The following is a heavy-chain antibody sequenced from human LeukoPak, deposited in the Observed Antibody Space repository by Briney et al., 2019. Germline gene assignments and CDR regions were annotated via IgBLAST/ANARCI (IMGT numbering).Heavy chain of an antibody. Sequence: SETLSLTCTVSGGSISSGDYYWSWIRQPPGKGLEWIGYIYYSGSTYYNPSLKSRVTISVDTSKNQFSLKLSSVTAADTAVYYCARGGVAAGTNDAFDIWGQGTMVNVSS. CDR1: GGSISSGDYY. V-gene: IGHV4-30-4*08. D-gene: IGHD6-13*01. CDR2: IYYSGST. CDR3: ARGGVAAGTNDAFDI. J-gene: IGHJ3*02.